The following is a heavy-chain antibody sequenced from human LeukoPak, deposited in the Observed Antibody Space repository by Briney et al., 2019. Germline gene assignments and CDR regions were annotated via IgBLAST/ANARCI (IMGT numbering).Heavy chain of an antibody. Sequence: APVKVSCKASGYTFTSYDINWVRQASGQGLEWMGWMNPNSGNTGYAQKFQGRVTMTRNTSISTAYMELSSLRSEDTAVYYSARKTTMTTNWGQGTLVTVSS. V-gene: IGHV1-8*01. CDR1: GYTFTSYD. CDR3: ARKTTMTTN. J-gene: IGHJ4*02. CDR2: MNPNSGNT. D-gene: IGHD4-17*01.